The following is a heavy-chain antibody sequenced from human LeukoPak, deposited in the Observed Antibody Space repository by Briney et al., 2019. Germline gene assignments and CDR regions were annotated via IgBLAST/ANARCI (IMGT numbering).Heavy chain of an antibody. J-gene: IGHJ4*02. V-gene: IGHV3-48*02. CDR1: GFTFGSYS. CDR2: LGSSSSSI. Sequence: GGSLRLSCAASGFTFGSYSMNWARQAPGKGLEWVSYLGSSSSSIRYADSVKGRFTISRDNAKNSLYLQMNSLRDEDTAVYYCARDDSHAFDFWGQGILVTVSS. D-gene: IGHD5-18*01. CDR3: ARDDSHAFDF.